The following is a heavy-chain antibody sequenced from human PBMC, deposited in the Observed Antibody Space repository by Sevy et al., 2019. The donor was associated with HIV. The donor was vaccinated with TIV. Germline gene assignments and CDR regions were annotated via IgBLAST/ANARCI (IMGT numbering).Heavy chain of an antibody. D-gene: IGHD4-17*01. CDR3: ARDLPPSATTVAHFDC. CDR1: GFTFSSYE. CDR2: ISNSGTTI. Sequence: GGSLRLSCAASGFTFSSYEMSWVRQAPGKGLEWVSYISNSGTTIYYSDSVKGRFTISRDNARNSLYLQMSSLRAEDTAIYYCARDLPPSATTVAHFDCWGQGTLVTVSS. J-gene: IGHJ4*02. V-gene: IGHV3-48*03.